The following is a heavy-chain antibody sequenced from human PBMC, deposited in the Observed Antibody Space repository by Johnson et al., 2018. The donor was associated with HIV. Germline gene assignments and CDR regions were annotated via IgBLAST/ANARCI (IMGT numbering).Heavy chain of an antibody. CDR2: IRYDGSYK. D-gene: IGHD3-3*01. CDR1: GFTFSNAW. Sequence: QVQLVESGGGLVKPGGSLRLSCAASGFTFSNAWMSWVRQAPVRGLEWVAFIRYDGSYKNYVDSAKGRFTISRDNSKNTLYLQMNSLRAEDTAVYYCARDGGYNLWSGWPPGAFDFWGQGTMVTVSS. V-gene: IGHV3-30*02. J-gene: IGHJ3*01. CDR3: ARDGGYNLWSGWPPGAFDF.